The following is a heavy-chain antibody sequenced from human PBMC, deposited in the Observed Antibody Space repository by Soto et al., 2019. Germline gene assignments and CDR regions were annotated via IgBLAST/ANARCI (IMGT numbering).Heavy chain of an antibody. CDR2: IYSDGST. J-gene: IGHJ4*02. CDR1: GFTVSSKY. CDR3: ATERGPTYYFDY. V-gene: IGHV3-53*01. D-gene: IGHD2-21*01. Sequence: GGSLRLSCAASGFTVSSKYMSWVRQAPGKGLEWVSVIYSDGSTYYADSVKGRFTISRDNSKNTLYLQMNSLRAEDTAVYYCATERGPTYYFDYWGQGTLVTVSS.